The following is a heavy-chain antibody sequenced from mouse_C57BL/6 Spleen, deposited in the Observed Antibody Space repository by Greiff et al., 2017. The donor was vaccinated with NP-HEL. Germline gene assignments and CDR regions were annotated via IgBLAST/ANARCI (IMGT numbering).Heavy chain of an antibody. CDR1: GYTFTDHT. Sequence: QVQLQQSDAELVKPGASVKISCKVSGYTFTDHTIHWMKQRPEQGLEWIGYIYPRDGSTKYNETFKGKATVTADKSSSTAYMQLNSLTSEDSAVYFCAKTYYDYDEEFAYWGQGTLVTVSA. CDR2: IYPRDGST. V-gene: IGHV1-78*01. J-gene: IGHJ3*01. CDR3: AKTYYDYDEEFAY. D-gene: IGHD2-4*01.